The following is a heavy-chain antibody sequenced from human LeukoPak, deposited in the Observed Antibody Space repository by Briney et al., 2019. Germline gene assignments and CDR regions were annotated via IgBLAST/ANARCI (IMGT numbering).Heavy chain of an antibody. CDR1: GYSFTSNY. CDR3: AREGGCSSLSCYTFDF. Sequence: ASVKVSCTTSGYSFTSNYMHWVRQAPGQGLEWMGIINPSGGNTMYAQKFQGRVTMTRDTSTSTVYMELSSLRSEDTAVYYCAREGGCSSLSCYTFDFWGQGTLVTVSS. D-gene: IGHD2-2*02. V-gene: IGHV1-46*01. CDR2: INPSGGNT. J-gene: IGHJ4*02.